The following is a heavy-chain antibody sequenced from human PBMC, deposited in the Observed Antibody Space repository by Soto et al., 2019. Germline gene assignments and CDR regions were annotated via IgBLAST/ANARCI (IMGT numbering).Heavy chain of an antibody. CDR3: TSRPSGMTYHAVFDF. J-gene: IGHJ4*02. D-gene: IGHD2-21*02. CDR2: IKPDGSET. Sequence: GGSLRLSCAASGLTFTGHRMTWVRQTPGEGLQWVAAIKPDGSETFYVDSVKGRFTSSRDNARNSLFLQMDSLRAEDTAVYYCTSRPSGMTYHAVFDFWGQGTLVTVSS. CDR1: GLTFTGHR. V-gene: IGHV3-7*03.